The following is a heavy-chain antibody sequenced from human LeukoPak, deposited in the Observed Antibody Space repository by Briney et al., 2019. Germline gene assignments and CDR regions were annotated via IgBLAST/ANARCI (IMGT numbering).Heavy chain of an antibody. D-gene: IGHD4-11*01. CDR1: GYTFTGYY. CDR3: ARDRTTVTTVEHVDYGSCDP. V-gene: IGHV1-2*02. Sequence: ASVKVSCKASGYTFTGYYMHWVRQAPGQGLEWMGWINPNSGGTNYAQEFQGRVTMTRDTSISTAYMELSRLRSDDTAVYYCARDRTTVTTVEHVDYGSCDPWGQGTLVTISS. CDR2: INPNSGGT. J-gene: IGHJ5*02.